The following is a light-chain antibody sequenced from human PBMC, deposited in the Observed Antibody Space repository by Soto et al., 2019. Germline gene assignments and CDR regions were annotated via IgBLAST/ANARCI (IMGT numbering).Light chain of an antibody. CDR2: EVS. CDR1: SSDIGDTHY. V-gene: IGLV2-14*01. Sequence: QSALTQPPSASGSPGQSVTVSCTGTSSDIGDTHYVSWYQQHPGKAPKLMVYEVSNRPSGVSNRFSGSKSGNTASLTISGLQAEDEADYYCSSYTSSSLYVFGTGTKVTVL. CDR3: SSYTSSSLYV. J-gene: IGLJ1*01.